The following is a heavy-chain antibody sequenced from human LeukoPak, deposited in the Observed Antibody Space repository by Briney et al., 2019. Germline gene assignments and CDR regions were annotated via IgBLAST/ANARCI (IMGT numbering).Heavy chain of an antibody. Sequence: PSETLSLTCTVSGGSISSYYWSWIRQPPGKGLEWIGYIYYSGSTSYNPSLKSRVTISVDTSKNQFSLKLRSVTAADTAVYYCARATHLFYFDYWGQGTLVTVSS. V-gene: IGHV4-59*01. CDR2: IYYSGST. J-gene: IGHJ4*02. CDR3: ARATHLFYFDY. CDR1: GGSISSYY.